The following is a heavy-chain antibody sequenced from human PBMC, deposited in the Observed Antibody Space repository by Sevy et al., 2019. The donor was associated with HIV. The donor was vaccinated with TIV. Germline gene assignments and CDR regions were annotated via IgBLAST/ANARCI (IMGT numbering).Heavy chain of an antibody. CDR3: SRVTYYVSSTGYMGGFQH. V-gene: IGHV3-30*04. D-gene: IGHD3-22*01. CDR2: ISSDGTNK. CDR1: GFTFSSYA. Sequence: GGSLRLSCAASGFTFSSYAMHWVRQVPGKGLEWVAVISSDGTNKEYADSVMGRLTISRDNSKYTLFLQMTTLRAEDTAVYYCSRVTYYVSSTGYMGGFQHCDQGTLISVSS. J-gene: IGHJ1*01.